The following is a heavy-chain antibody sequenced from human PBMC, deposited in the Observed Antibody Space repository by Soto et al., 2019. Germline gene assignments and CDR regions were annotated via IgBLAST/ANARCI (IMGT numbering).Heavy chain of an antibody. CDR3: ARNYYDSSGYYYGY. CDR1: GFTFSSYG. J-gene: IGHJ4*02. V-gene: IGHV3-33*01. Sequence: QVQLVESGGGVVQPGRSLRLSCAASGFTFSSYGMHWVRQAPGKGLEWVAVIWYDGSNKYYADSVKGRFTISRDNSKNTLYLQMNSLRAEDTAVYYCARNYYDSSGYYYGYWGQGTLVTVSS. D-gene: IGHD3-22*01. CDR2: IWYDGSNK.